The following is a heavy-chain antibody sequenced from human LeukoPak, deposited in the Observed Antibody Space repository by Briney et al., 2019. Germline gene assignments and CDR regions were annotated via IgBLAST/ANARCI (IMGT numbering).Heavy chain of an antibody. CDR1: GGTFSSYA. Sequence: ASVKVSCKASGGTFSSYAISWVRQAPGQGLEWMGGIIPIFGTANYAQKFQGRVTITTDESTSTAYTELSSLRSEDTAVYYCARDRRAGYSSSWYLLAAFDIWGQGTMVTDSS. CDR2: IIPIFGTA. D-gene: IGHD6-13*01. CDR3: ARDRRAGYSSSWYLLAAFDI. V-gene: IGHV1-69*05. J-gene: IGHJ3*02.